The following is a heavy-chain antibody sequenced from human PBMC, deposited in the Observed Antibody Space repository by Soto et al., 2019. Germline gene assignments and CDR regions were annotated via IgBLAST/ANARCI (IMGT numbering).Heavy chain of an antibody. CDR2: IDRSATT. CDR1: SGSISSSGYY. CDR3: ARQVSYSDSLSNYFDK. J-gene: IGHJ4*02. V-gene: IGHV4-39*01. Sequence: QLRLQESGPGLVKPSETLALTCSVSSGSISSSGYYWDWIRQPPGKGLEWIGSIDRSATTYYNPSLKGRVTMSVDTSKNQFSLRLTSVSAADTAVYYCARQVSYSDSLSNYFDKWGQGTLVTVSS. D-gene: IGHD3-3*01.